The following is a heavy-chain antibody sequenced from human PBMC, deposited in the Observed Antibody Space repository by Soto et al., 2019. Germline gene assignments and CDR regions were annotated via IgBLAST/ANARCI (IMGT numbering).Heavy chain of an antibody. D-gene: IGHD3-10*01. V-gene: IGHV3-9*01. J-gene: IGHJ3*02. Sequence: GGSLRLSCAASGFTFDDYAMHWVRQAPGKGLEWVSGISWNSGSIGYADSVKGRFTISRDNAKNSLYLQMNSLRAEDTALYYCAKDTSPWGWVGELWGNAFDIWGQGTMVTVSS. CDR3: AKDTSPWGWVGELWGNAFDI. CDR1: GFTFDDYA. CDR2: ISWNSGSI.